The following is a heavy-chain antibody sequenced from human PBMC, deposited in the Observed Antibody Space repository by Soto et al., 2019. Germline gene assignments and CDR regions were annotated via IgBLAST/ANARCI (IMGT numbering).Heavy chain of an antibody. D-gene: IGHD2-2*01. Sequence: SETLSLTCAVCGGSISSSNWWSWVRQPPGXGLEWIGEIYHSGSTTYNPSLKSRVTISVDKSKNQFSLKLSSVTAADTAVYYCAREDCSSTSCYGGNWFDPWGQGTLVTVS. CDR3: AREDCSSTSCYGGNWFDP. CDR2: IYHSGST. CDR1: GGSISSSNW. J-gene: IGHJ5*02. V-gene: IGHV4-4*02.